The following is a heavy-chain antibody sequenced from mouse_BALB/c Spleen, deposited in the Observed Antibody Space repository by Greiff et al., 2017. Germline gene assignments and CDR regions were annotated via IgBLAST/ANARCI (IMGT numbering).Heavy chain of an antibody. CDR1: GFAFSSYD. J-gene: IGHJ2*01. CDR3: ARQRYGSSLDY. Sequence: EVQLVESGGGLVKPGGSLKLSCAASGFAFSSYDMSWVRQTPEKRLEWVAYISSGGGSTYYPDTVKGRFTISRDNAKNTLYLQMSSLKSEDTAMYYCARQRYGSSLDYWGQGTTLTVSS. V-gene: IGHV5-12-1*01. D-gene: IGHD1-1*01. CDR2: ISSGGGST.